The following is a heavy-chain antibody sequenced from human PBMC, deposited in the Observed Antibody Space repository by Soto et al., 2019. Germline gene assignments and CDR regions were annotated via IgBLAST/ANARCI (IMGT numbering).Heavy chain of an antibody. CDR3: ARDIDRGIAAAGSTDFDY. Sequence: QVQLVQSGAEVKKPGSSVKVSCKASGGTFSSYTISWVRQAPGQGLEWMGRIIPILGIANYAQKFQGRVTITADKSTSTAYMELSSLRSEDTAVYYCARDIDRGIAAAGSTDFDYWGQGTLVTVSS. CDR1: GGTFSSYT. D-gene: IGHD6-13*01. CDR2: IIPILGIA. J-gene: IGHJ4*02. V-gene: IGHV1-69*08.